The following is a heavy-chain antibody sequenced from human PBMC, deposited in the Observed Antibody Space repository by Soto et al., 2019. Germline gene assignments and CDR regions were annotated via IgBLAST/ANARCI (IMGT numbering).Heavy chain of an antibody. CDR2: ISAHNGNT. CDR3: ARGRYGDY. Sequence: QVHLVQSGAEVKKPGASVKVSCKGSGYSFTTYGITWVRQAPGQGLEWMGWISAHNGNTNYAQKLQGRVTVTRDTSTSTAYMELRSLRSDDTAVYYCARGRYGDYWGQGALVTVSS. J-gene: IGHJ4*02. D-gene: IGHD1-1*01. V-gene: IGHV1-18*01. CDR1: GYSFTTYG.